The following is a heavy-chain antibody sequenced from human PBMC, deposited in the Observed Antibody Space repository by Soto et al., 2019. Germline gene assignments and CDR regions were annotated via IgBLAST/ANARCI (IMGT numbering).Heavy chain of an antibody. Sequence: ASVKVSCKASGYTFTSYYMHWVRQAPGQGLEWMGIINPSGGSTSYAQKFQGRVTLSRDNAKNSLHLQMNSLRAEDTAIYFCARVAYNHGWIFDYWGQGTLVTVSS. CDR1: GYTFTSYY. CDR2: INPSGGST. J-gene: IGHJ4*01. CDR3: ARVAYNHGWIFDY. D-gene: IGHD6-19*01. V-gene: IGHV1-46*01.